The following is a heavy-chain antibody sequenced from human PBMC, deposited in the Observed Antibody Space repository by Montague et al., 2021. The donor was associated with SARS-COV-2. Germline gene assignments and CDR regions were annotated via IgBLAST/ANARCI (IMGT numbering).Heavy chain of an antibody. D-gene: IGHD3-9*01. CDR2: TYYRSKWDS. CDR3: ASSGITLTGLDAFDI. Sequence: CAISGDSVPSKSVAWNWIRQSPSRGLEWLGRTYYRSKWDSDYAESVKRXLVITPDTSKNQVSLQLNSVIPEDTAVYFCASSGITLTGLDAFDIWGQGTMVTVSS. CDR1: GDSVPSKSVA. V-gene: IGHV6-1*01. J-gene: IGHJ3*02.